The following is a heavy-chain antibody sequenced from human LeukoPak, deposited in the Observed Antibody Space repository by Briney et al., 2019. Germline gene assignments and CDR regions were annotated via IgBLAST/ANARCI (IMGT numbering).Heavy chain of an antibody. D-gene: IGHD3-22*01. CDR1: GFTFSSYG. Sequence: GGALRLSCAASGFTFSSYGMIWVRQAPGKGLEWVSSLTGSGFNTFYADSVKGRFTISRDNSKNTLYLQMNSLRAEDTAVYYCARDTFNDMYYYDSSGYFGYWGQGTLVTVSS. CDR3: ARDTFNDMYYYDSSGYFGY. V-gene: IGHV3-23*01. CDR2: LTGSGFNT. J-gene: IGHJ4*02.